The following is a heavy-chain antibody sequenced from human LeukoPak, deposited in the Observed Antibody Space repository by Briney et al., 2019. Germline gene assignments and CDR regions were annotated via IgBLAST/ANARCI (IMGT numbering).Heavy chain of an antibody. Sequence: PSETLSLTCTVSGGSISSYYWSWIRQPAGKGLEWIGRIYSSGSTNYNPSLKSRVIMSVDTSKNQFSLKLSSMTAADTAVYYCARGGSSWNNWFDPWGQGTLVTVSS. CDR1: GGSISSYY. J-gene: IGHJ5*02. CDR2: IYSSGST. V-gene: IGHV4-4*07. D-gene: IGHD6-13*01. CDR3: ARGGSSWNNWFDP.